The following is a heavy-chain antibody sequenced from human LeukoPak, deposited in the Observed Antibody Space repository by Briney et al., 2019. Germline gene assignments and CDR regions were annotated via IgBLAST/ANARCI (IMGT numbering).Heavy chain of an antibody. CDR3: ARDRGAYCGGDCYLGFDY. CDR2: IAGSSGYI. V-gene: IGHV3-21*01. Sequence: GGSLRLSCAASGFAFSSYTMNWVRQAPGKGLEWVSSIAGSSGYISYADSVKGRFTISRDNAKKSLYLQMTSLTAEDTAVYYCARDRGAYCGGDCYLGFDYWGRGTLVTVSS. CDR1: GFAFSSYT. J-gene: IGHJ4*01. D-gene: IGHD2-21*02.